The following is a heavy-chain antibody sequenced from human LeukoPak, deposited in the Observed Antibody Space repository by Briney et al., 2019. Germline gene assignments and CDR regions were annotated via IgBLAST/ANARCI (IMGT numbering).Heavy chain of an antibody. Sequence: SETLSLTCTVSGGSISSSSYYWGWIRQPPGKGLEWIGSIYYSGSTYYNPSLKSRVTISVDTSKNQFSLKLSSVTAADTAVYYCARKAAAGHFDYWGQGTLVTVSS. D-gene: IGHD6-13*01. J-gene: IGHJ4*02. CDR1: GGSISSSSYY. V-gene: IGHV4-39*01. CDR2: IYYSGST. CDR3: ARKAAAGHFDY.